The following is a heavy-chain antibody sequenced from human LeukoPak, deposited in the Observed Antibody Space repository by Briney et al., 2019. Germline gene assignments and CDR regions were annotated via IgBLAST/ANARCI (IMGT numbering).Heavy chain of an antibody. CDR1: GGSISSGGYY. CDR3: ARDPFFWNGSSGYPGY. J-gene: IGHJ4*02. D-gene: IGHD3-22*01. V-gene: IGHV4-30-2*01. Sequence: SETLSLTCTVSGGSISSGGYYWSWIRQPPGKGLEWIGYIYHSGSTYYNPSLKSRVTISVDRSKNQFSLKLSSVTAADTAVYYCARDPFFWNGSSGYPGYWGQGTLVTVSS. CDR2: IYHSGST.